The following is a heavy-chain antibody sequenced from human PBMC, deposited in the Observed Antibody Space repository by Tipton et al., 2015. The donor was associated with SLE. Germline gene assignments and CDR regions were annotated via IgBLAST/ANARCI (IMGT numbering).Heavy chain of an antibody. CDR1: GGSISSYY. Sequence: TLSLTCTVSGGSISSYYWSWIRQPPGKGLEWIGYIYYSGSTNYNPSLKSRFTISVDTSKNQFSLKLSSVTAADTAVYYCARAHYDILTGYPDAFDIWGQGTMVTVSS. J-gene: IGHJ3*02. D-gene: IGHD3-9*01. CDR2: IYYSGST. V-gene: IGHV4-59*13. CDR3: ARAHYDILTGYPDAFDI.